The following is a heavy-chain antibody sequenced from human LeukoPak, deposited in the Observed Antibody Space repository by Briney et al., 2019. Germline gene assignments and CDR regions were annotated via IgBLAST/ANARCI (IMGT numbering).Heavy chain of an antibody. CDR1: GFTFSSYA. Sequence: GGSLRLSCAASGFTFSSYAMSWVRQAPGKGLEWVSAISGSGGSTYYADSVKGRFTISRDNSKNTLYLQMNSLRAEDTAVYYCAKVYCSGGSCYSNAGYFDYWGQGTLVTVSS. D-gene: IGHD2-15*01. V-gene: IGHV3-23*01. J-gene: IGHJ4*02. CDR2: ISGSGGST. CDR3: AKVYCSGGSCYSNAGYFDY.